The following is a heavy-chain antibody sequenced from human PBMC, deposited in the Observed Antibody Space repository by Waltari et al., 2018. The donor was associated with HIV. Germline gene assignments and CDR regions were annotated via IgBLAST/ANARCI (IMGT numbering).Heavy chain of an antibody. CDR3: ARQGGGYCTTRSCYDFDY. J-gene: IGHJ4*02. V-gene: IGHV3-21*06. CDR2: LSPSGYYM. Sequence: EVQLVESGGGLVKPGGSLRLSCVASGFSFSSYSMNWVRQAPGKGLECVLSLSPSGYYMIYADSLKGRFTISRDNDKNSLYLEMNSLRAEDSALYYCARQGGGYCTTRSCYDFDYWGQGTLVTVSS. CDR1: GFSFSSYS. D-gene: IGHD2-2*01.